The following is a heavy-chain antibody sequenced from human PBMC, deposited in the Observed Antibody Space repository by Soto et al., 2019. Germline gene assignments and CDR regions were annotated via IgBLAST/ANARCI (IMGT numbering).Heavy chain of an antibody. D-gene: IGHD6-19*01. V-gene: IGHV1-69*13. J-gene: IGHJ4*02. CDR1: GGTFSSYA. CDR2: IIPIFGTA. CDR3: AREVGSGWYGIDY. Sequence: SVQVSCKASGGTFSSYAISWVRQAPGQGLEWMGGIIPIFGTANYAQKFQGRVTITADESTSTAYMELSSLRSEDTAVYYCAREVGSGWYGIDYWGQGTLVTVSS.